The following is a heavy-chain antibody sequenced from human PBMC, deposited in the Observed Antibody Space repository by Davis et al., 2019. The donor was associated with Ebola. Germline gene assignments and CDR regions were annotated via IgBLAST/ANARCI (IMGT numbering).Heavy chain of an antibody. J-gene: IGHJ6*02. CDR1: GGIFSSYA. Sequence: SVKVSCKASGGIFSSYAISWVRQAPGQGLEWMGGIIPIFGTANYAQKFQGRVTITADESTSTAYMELSSLRSEDTAVYYCARGRRSMVQGVGMDVWGQGTTVTVSS. D-gene: IGHD3-10*01. CDR3: ARGRRSMVQGVGMDV. V-gene: IGHV1-69*13. CDR2: IIPIFGTA.